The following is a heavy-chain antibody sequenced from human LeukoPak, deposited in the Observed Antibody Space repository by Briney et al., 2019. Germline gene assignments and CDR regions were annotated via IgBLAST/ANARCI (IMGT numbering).Heavy chain of an antibody. CDR1: GYSFTSYW. CDR2: IYPGGSDT. CDR3: ARQFRMGRKYYFDY. J-gene: IGHJ4*02. Sequence: GESLKISCMGSGYSFTSYWIAWVRQMPGKGLEWMGIIYPGGSDTRYSPSFQGQVTISADKSISTAYLQWGSLKASDTAMYYCARQFRMGRKYYFDYWGQGTLVTVSS. V-gene: IGHV5-51*01. D-gene: IGHD1-26*01.